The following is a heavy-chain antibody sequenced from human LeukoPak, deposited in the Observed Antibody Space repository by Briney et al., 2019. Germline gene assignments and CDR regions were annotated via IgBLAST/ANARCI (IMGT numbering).Heavy chain of an antibody. Sequence: PSETLSLTCTVSGGSISSGYWMWLRQPAGKGLEWNGRIYTSGGTRYNPSLRGRVTMSAVTSKNQFSLKLSSVTAADTAVYYCARGIRVTASLLSVGFYFDDWGQGTLVTVSS. CDR2: IYTSGGT. CDR3: ARGIRVTASLLSVGFYFDD. V-gene: IGHV4-4*07. D-gene: IGHD2-21*02. J-gene: IGHJ4*02. CDR1: GGSISSGY.